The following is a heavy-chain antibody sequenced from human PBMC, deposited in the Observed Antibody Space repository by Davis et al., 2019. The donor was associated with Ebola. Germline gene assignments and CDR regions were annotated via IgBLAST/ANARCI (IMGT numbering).Heavy chain of an antibody. CDR2: INSDGSTT. V-gene: IGHV3-74*01. Sequence: GESLKISCAASGFTFSYYGMNWVRQAPGKGLVWVSRINSDGSTTNYADSVKGRFTISRDNSKNTLYLQMNSLRPEDTAVYYCARDSDDYCFDYWGQGTLVTVSS. CDR1: GFTFSYYG. J-gene: IGHJ4*02. CDR3: ARDSDDYCFDY. D-gene: IGHD2-21*02.